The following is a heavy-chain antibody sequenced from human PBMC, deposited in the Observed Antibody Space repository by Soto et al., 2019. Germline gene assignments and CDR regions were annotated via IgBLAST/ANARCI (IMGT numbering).Heavy chain of an antibody. CDR2: INHSGST. Sequence: PSETLSLTCAVYGGSFSGYYWSWIRQPPGKGLEWIGEINHSGSTNYNPSLKSRVTISVDTSKNQFSLKLSSVTAADTAVYYCARGRGDLRFLEWLPRDYFYYYYMDVWVKGTTVTVSS. CDR1: GGSFSGYY. D-gene: IGHD3-3*01. CDR3: ARGRGDLRFLEWLPRDYFYYYYMDV. J-gene: IGHJ6*03. V-gene: IGHV4-34*01.